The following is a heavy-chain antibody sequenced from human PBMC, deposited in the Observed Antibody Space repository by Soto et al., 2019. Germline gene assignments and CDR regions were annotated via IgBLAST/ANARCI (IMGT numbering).Heavy chain of an antibody. V-gene: IGHV2-5*01. J-gene: IGHJ4*02. Sequence: QITLKESGPTLVRPTQTLTLTCTFSGFSLSTSVLGVGWIRQPPGKSLEWLALIYWNDDKRYSPSLKARLTITKDTSKNQVVLTMTNWDPVDPATYYCAHRPSGWYLFDYWGQGTLVTVSS. D-gene: IGHD6-19*01. CDR2: IYWNDDK. CDR3: AHRPSGWYLFDY. CDR1: GFSLSTSVLG.